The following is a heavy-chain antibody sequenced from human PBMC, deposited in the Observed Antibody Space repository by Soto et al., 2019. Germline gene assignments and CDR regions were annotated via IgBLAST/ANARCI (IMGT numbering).Heavy chain of an antibody. CDR1: GFTFSSYG. V-gene: IGHV3-30*19. CDR2: ISYDGSNK. CDR3: ARERFDPGSYYYYYGMDV. J-gene: IGHJ6*02. D-gene: IGHD1-26*01. Sequence: GGSLRLSCAASGFTFSSYGMHWVRQAPGKGLEWVAVISYDGSNKYYADSVKGRFTISRDNSKNTLYLQMNSLRAEDTAVYYCARERFDPGSYYYYYGMDVWGQGTTVTVSS.